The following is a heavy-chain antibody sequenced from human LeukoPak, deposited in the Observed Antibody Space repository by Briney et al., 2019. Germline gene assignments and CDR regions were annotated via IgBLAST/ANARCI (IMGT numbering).Heavy chain of an antibody. CDR3: ARGPITIFGVVPFDP. D-gene: IGHD3-3*01. Sequence: ASVKVSCKASGYTFTSYGISWVRQAPGQGLEWMGWISAYNGNTNYAQKLQGRVTMTTDTSTSTAYMELRSLRSGDTAVYYCARGPITIFGVVPFDPWGQGTLVTVSS. CDR1: GYTFTSYG. CDR2: ISAYNGNT. V-gene: IGHV1-18*01. J-gene: IGHJ5*02.